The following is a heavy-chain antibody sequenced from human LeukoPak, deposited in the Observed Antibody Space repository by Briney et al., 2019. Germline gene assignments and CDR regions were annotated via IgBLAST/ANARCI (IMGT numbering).Heavy chain of an antibody. CDR1: GFTFNSYA. D-gene: IGHD2-15*01. CDR2: ITSGGDT. Sequence: PGESLKISCAASGFTFNSYAMTWVRQAPGKGLEWVSAITSGGDTYYADSVKGRFTISRDNSKNTLYLQMSNLGAEDTAVYYCTKCAAGGGSCYGWYWGQGTLVTVSS. CDR3: TKCAAGGGSCYGWY. V-gene: IGHV3-23*01. J-gene: IGHJ4*02.